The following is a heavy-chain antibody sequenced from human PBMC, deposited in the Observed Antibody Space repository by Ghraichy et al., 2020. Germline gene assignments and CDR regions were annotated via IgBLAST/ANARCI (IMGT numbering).Heavy chain of an antibody. CDR2: IWYDGSNK. Sequence: LSLTCAASGFTFSSYGMHWVRQAPGKGLEWVAVIWYDGSNKYYADSVKGRFTISRDNSKNTLYLQMNSLRAEDTAVYYCARGWEPRVLGAFDIWGQGTMVTVSS. CDR1: GFTFSSYG. D-gene: IGHD1-26*01. V-gene: IGHV3-33*01. J-gene: IGHJ3*02. CDR3: ARGWEPRVLGAFDI.